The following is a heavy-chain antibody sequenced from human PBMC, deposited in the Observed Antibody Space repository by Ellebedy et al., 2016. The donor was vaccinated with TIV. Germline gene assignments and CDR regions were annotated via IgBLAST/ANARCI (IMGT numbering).Heavy chain of an antibody. CDR1: GGSISSYF. Sequence: MPSETLSLTCTASGGSISSYFWTWIRQPPGKGLEWFGVIYYSGNTYYNHSLKSRASTSADTFNNHFSLRLNSVTAADTAVYYCVRGRGIAVAGTYEDTWFDPWGQGTLVTVSS. CDR3: VRGRGIAVAGTYEDTWFDP. CDR2: IYYSGNT. D-gene: IGHD6-19*01. V-gene: IGHV4-59*01. J-gene: IGHJ5*02.